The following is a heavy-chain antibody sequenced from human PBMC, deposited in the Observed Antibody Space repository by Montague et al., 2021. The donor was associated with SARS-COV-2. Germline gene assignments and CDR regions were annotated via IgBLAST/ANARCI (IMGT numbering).Heavy chain of an antibody. CDR2: FLYNKGT. J-gene: IGHJ4*02. Sequence: SETLSLTCTVSGVSVTDYYWSWIRQPPGKGLECVGDFLYNKGTNFNPSLKSRVAISVDTSKNQFSLRLTSVTAADTAFYYCVRPPHYGGLNGPPDFWDQGTLVTVSS. D-gene: IGHD2-21*01. CDR3: VRPPHYGGLNGPPDF. CDR1: GVSVTDYY. V-gene: IGHV4-59*08.